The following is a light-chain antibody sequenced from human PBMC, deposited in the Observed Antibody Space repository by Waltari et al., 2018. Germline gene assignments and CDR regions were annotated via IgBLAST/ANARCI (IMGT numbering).Light chain of an antibody. V-gene: IGLV2-11*01. Sequence: QTALTQPPSMSGSPGQSVTISCAGSSSAIVAYNSVYWYQQHPGRAPKLMIYEVNQRSSGVSDRFSGSKSDNVASLTISGLQAEDEAEYHCSSYAGSDTYVLFGGGTRLTVL. CDR3: SSYAGSDTYVL. CDR2: EVN. J-gene: IGLJ2*01. CDR1: SSAIVAYNS.